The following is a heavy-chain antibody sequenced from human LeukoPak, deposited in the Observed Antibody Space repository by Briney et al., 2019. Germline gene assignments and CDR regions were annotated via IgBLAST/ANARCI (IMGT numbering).Heavy chain of an antibody. CDR2: IDPSGGST. J-gene: IGHJ4*02. Sequence: ASVKVSCKASGYTFTKYYMHWVRQATGQGLEWMGIIDPSGGSTSYAQTFQGRVTMTRDTSTSTFYMELSSLRSEDTAVYYCARGRGIAAPGPRSLFDYWGQGTLVTVSS. V-gene: IGHV1-46*01. D-gene: IGHD6-13*01. CDR3: ARGRGIAAPGPRSLFDY. CDR1: GYTFTKYY.